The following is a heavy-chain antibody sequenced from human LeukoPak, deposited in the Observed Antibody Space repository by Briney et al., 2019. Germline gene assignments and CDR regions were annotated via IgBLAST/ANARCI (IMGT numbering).Heavy chain of an antibody. Sequence: ASVKVSCKASGYTFTGYYMHWVRQAPGQGLEWMGWISAYNGNTNYAQKLQGRVTMTTDTSTSTAYMELRSLRSDDTAVYYCARERGSYTAFDYWGQGTLVTVSS. J-gene: IGHJ4*02. CDR2: ISAYNGNT. CDR3: ARERGSYTAFDY. D-gene: IGHD1-26*01. CDR1: GYTFTGYY. V-gene: IGHV1-18*04.